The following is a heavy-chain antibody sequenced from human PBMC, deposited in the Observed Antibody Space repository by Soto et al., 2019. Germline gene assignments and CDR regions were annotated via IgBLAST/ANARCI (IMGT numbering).Heavy chain of an antibody. CDR2: ISAYNGNT. D-gene: IGHD3-9*01. V-gene: IGHV1-18*01. J-gene: IGHJ6*02. Sequence: QVQLVQSGAEVKKPGASVKVSCKASGYTFTSYGISWVRQAPGQGLEWMGWISAYNGNTNYAQKLQGRVTMTPDTSTSTAYMELRSLRSDDTAVYYCARDGLYYDILTGYYRSSYYYGMDVWGQGTTVTVSS. CDR3: ARDGLYYDILTGYYRSSYYYGMDV. CDR1: GYTFTSYG.